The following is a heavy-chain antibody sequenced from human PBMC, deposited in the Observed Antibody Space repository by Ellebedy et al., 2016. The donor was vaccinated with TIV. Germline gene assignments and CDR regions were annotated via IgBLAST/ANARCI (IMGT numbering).Heavy chain of an antibody. CDR2: IGNSGDGGAT. CDR3: ATEYRVREFSLDYFDY. D-gene: IGHD3-16*02. Sequence: PGGSLRLSCAASGFTLGNAYMSWVRQAPGKGLEWVGRIGNSGDGGATDYAAPVKGRFTISRDDSKNTLYLQMNSLKSEDTAVYYCATEYRVREFSLDYFDYWGQGTLVTVSS. V-gene: IGHV3-15*04. CDR1: GFTLGNAY. J-gene: IGHJ4*02.